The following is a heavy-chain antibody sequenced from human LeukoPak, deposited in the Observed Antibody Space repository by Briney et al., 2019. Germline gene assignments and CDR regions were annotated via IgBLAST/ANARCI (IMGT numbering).Heavy chain of an antibody. V-gene: IGHV3-30*02. D-gene: IGHD6-6*01. CDR3: AKDHSSSSVWGYYFEY. CDR2: IRYDGSNK. CDR1: GFTFSSYG. J-gene: IGHJ4*02. Sequence: GGSLRLSCAASGFTFSSYGMHRVRQAPGKGLEWVSFIRYDGSNKYYADSVKGRFTISRDNSKNTLYLQMNSLRAEDTAVYYCAKDHSSSSVWGYYFEYWGQGTLVTVSS.